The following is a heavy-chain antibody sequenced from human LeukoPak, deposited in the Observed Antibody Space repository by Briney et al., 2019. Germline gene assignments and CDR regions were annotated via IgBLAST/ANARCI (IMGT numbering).Heavy chain of an antibody. CDR3: ARDRGYSGYVTDAFDI. J-gene: IGHJ3*02. CDR2: INAGNGNT. Sequence: ASVKVSCKASGYTFTSYAMHWVRQAPGQRLEWMGWINAGNGNTKYSQKFQGRVTITRDTSASTAYVELSSLRSEDTAVYYCARDRGYSGYVTDAFDIWGQGTMVTVSS. V-gene: IGHV1-3*01. D-gene: IGHD5-12*01. CDR1: GYTFTSYA.